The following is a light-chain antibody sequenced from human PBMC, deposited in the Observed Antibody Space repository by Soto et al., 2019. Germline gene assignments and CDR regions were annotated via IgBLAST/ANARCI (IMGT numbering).Light chain of an antibody. Sequence: EIVLTPSPGTLSLSPGERATLSCRASQGVSNNYLAWYQQKPGQAPRLLIYDASNRATGIPARFSGSGSGTDFTLTISSLQPDDFATYYCQQYNSYPWTFGQGTKVDIK. V-gene: IGKV3-20*01. J-gene: IGKJ1*01. CDR2: DAS. CDR1: QGVSNNY. CDR3: QQYNSYPWT.